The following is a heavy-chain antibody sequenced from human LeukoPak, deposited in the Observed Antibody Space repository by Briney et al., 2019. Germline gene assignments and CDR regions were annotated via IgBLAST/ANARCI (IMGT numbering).Heavy chain of an antibody. Sequence: SETLSLTCTVSGGSISSYYWSWIRQPPGKGLEWIGYIYTSGSTSYNPSLKSRVTISVDTSKNQFSLKLSSVTAADTAVYYCASLSGDGYNYVDYWGQGTLVTVSS. CDR3: ASLSGDGYNYVDY. V-gene: IGHV4-4*09. D-gene: IGHD5-24*01. CDR2: IYTSGST. J-gene: IGHJ4*02. CDR1: GGSISSYY.